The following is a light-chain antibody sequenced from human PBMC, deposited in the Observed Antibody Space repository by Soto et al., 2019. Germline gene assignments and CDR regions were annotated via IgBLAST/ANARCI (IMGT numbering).Light chain of an antibody. CDR2: DAS. Sequence: EIVLTQSPATLSLSPGERATLSCRASQSVYNYLVWYQQKPGQAPRLLIYDASNRATGIPARFSGSGSGTDFTLTISSLEPEDFAVYYCQQRSDWPGTFGQGTKLEIK. J-gene: IGKJ2*01. CDR3: QQRSDWPGT. V-gene: IGKV3-11*01. CDR1: QSVYNY.